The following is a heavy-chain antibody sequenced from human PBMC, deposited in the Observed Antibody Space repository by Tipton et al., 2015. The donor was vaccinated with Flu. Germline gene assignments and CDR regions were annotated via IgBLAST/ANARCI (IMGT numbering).Heavy chain of an antibody. V-gene: IGHV3-13*01. CDR1: GFTFSTYD. J-gene: IGHJ4*02. CDR2: IGDAGDT. D-gene: IGHD6-19*01. Sequence: SLRLSCEASGFTFSTYDMHWVRQVTGKGLEWVSGIGDAGDTFHAGSVKGRFTVSRENAKNSLYLQMDSLRAGDTAVYYCAKVIPELVAGLDSWGQGTLVTVSS. CDR3: AKVIPELVAGLDS.